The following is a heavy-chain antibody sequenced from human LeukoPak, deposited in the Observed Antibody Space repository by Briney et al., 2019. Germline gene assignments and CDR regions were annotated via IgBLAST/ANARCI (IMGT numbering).Heavy chain of an antibody. Sequence: SSETLSLTCTVSGGSISSSNWWSWVRQPPGKGLEWIGEIYHSGSTNYNPSLKSRVTISVDKSKNQFSLKLSSVTAADTAVYYCAGSDSSGYYYVSDYWGQGTLVTVSS. CDR3: AGSDSSGYYYVSDY. D-gene: IGHD3-22*01. V-gene: IGHV4-4*02. J-gene: IGHJ4*02. CDR1: GGSISSSNW. CDR2: IYHSGST.